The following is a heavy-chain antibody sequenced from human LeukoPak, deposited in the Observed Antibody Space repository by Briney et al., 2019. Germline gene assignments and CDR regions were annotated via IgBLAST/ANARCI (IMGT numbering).Heavy chain of an antibody. V-gene: IGHV1-8*01. CDR2: LNPNSGNT. J-gene: IGHJ6*03. D-gene: IGHD3-22*01. CDR3: ARGNGGYYDSSGYYPYYMDV. CDR1: GYTFTSYD. Sequence: ASVQVSCKASGYTFTSYDINWLRQATGQGLEWMGWLNPNSGNTGYAQKFQGRVTMTRNTSISTAYKEMSSLRSEDSAVYYCARGNGGYYDSSGYYPYYMDVWGKGTTVTVSS.